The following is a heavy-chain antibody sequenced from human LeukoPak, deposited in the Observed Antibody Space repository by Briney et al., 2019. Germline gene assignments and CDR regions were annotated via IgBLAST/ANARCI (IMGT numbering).Heavy chain of an antibody. CDR1: GFTFSSYE. CDR2: ISSSGSTI. D-gene: IGHD3-10*01. CDR3: AREGPYYYGSGSYLYYFDY. V-gene: IGHV3-48*03. J-gene: IGHJ4*02. Sequence: GGSLRLSCAASGFTFSSYEMNWVRQAPGKGLEWVSYISSSGSTIYYADSVKGRFTISRDNAKNSLYLQMNSLRAEDTAVYYCAREGPYYYGSGSYLYYFDYWGQGTLVTVSS.